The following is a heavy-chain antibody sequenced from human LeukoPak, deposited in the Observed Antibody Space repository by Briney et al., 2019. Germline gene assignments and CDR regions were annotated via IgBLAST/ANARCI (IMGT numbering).Heavy chain of an antibody. D-gene: IGHD3-10*01. J-gene: IGHJ4*02. CDR1: GGSFSGYY. CDR3: AGYGSGSYYTDY. V-gene: IGHV4-34*01. Sequence: PSETLSLTCAVYGGSFSGYYWSWSRQPPGKGLELIGEINHSGSTNYNPSLKILVSISVYTSKNQFSLKLSSVTAADTAVYYCAGYGSGSYYTDYWGQGTLVTVSS. CDR2: INHSGST.